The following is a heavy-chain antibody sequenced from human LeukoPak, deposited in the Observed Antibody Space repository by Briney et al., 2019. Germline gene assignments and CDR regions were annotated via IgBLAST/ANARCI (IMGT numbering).Heavy chain of an antibody. V-gene: IGHV3-11*04. D-gene: IGHD1-14*01. J-gene: IGHJ5*02. CDR1: GFTFSDYY. CDR3: ARYKHWGTMMFDP. CDR2: ISSSGSTI. Sequence: PGGSQRLSCAASGFTFSDYYMSWIRQAPGKGLEWVSYISSSGSTIYYADSVKGRFTISRDNAKNSLYLQMNSLRAEDTAVYYCARYKHWGTMMFDPWGQGTLVTVSS.